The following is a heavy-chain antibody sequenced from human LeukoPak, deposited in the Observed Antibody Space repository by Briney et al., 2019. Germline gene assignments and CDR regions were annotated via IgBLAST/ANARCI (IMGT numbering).Heavy chain of an antibody. Sequence: GGSLRLSCTASGFTFGDYAMSWVRQAPGKGLEWVGFIRSKAYGGTTEYAASVKGRFTISRDDSKSIAYLQMNSLRAEDTAVYYCARISNGIPDYWGQGTLVTVSS. CDR2: IRSKAYGGTT. J-gene: IGHJ4*02. D-gene: IGHD1-1*01. CDR1: GFTFGDYA. V-gene: IGHV3-49*04. CDR3: ARISNGIPDY.